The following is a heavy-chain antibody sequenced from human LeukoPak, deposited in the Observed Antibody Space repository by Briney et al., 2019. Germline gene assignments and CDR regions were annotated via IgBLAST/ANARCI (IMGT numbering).Heavy chain of an antibody. CDR2: IYSGGTT. CDR3: ARRAGGYSHPYDY. Sequence: GGSLRLSCAVSGFTVSGNHMSWVRQAPGKGLEWVSLIYSGGTTYYADSVKGRFTISRDNSKNTLYLQMNSLRAEDTAVYYCARRAGGYSHPYDYWGQGTLVTVSS. CDR1: GFTVSGNH. V-gene: IGHV3-53*01. J-gene: IGHJ4*02. D-gene: IGHD4-23*01.